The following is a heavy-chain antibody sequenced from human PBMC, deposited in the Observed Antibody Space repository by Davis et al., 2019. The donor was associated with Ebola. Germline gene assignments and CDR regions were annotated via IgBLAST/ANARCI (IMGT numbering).Heavy chain of an antibody. J-gene: IGHJ6*04. CDR1: GFTFSTYS. CDR2: ISSDSDYI. D-gene: IGHD3-3*01. V-gene: IGHV3-21*04. CDR3: AKSGLSFGVVKYHYGMDV. Sequence: GESLKISCAASGFTFSTYSIRWVRLAPGTGMEWVSSISSDSDYIYYADSVKGRFTISRDNSKKTLYLQMNSLRAEDTDVYYCAKSGLSFGVVKYHYGMDVWGKGTTVTVSS.